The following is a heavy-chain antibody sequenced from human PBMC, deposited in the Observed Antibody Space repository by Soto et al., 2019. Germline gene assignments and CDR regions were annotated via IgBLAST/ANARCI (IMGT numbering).Heavy chain of an antibody. D-gene: IGHD3-9*01. CDR1: GFTFSSYA. CDR2: ISGSGGST. CDR3: AKGGFDDSLTGYNKDYYYYYVDV. Sequence: EVQLLESGGGLVQPGGSLRLSCAASGFTFSSYAMSWVRQAPGKGLEWVSAISGSGGSTYYADSVKGRFTISRDNSKNTLYLQMNGLRAEDTAVYYCAKGGFDDSLTGYNKDYYYYYVDVWGKGTTVTVSS. J-gene: IGHJ6*03. V-gene: IGHV3-23*01.